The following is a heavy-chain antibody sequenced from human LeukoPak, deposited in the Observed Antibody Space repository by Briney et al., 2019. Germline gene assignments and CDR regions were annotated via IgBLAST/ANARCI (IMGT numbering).Heavy chain of an antibody. J-gene: IGHJ2*01. D-gene: IGHD3-3*01. CDR2: IIPFLDTA. Sequence: SVKASCKASGGSFNIYPATWVRQAPGQRLEWMGGIIPFLDTANYAHKFQGRVSITADESRNTTYMELTNLRSDDTAVYYCASRIGEWRYFDLWGRGTLVTVSS. CDR3: ASRIGEWRYFDL. CDR1: GGSFNIYP. V-gene: IGHV1-69*13.